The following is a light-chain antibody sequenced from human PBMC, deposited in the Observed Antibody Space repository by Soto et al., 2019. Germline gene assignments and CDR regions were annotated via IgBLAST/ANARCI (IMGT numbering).Light chain of an antibody. Sequence: EIVLTQSPATMSLSPGERATLSCRASQSFSSYLAWYQQKPGQAPRLLIYDASKRATGIPARFSGRVSETDFTLTIISLEPEDFAVYCCQQPSNWPTVITVGQGTRLEIK. CDR1: QSFSSY. V-gene: IGKV3-11*01. CDR3: QQPSNWPTVIT. CDR2: DAS. J-gene: IGKJ5*01.